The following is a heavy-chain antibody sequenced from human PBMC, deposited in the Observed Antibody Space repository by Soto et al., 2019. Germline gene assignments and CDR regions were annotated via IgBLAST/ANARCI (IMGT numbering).Heavy chain of an antibody. D-gene: IGHD4-17*01. V-gene: IGHV1-69*02. CDR1: GGTVSSYT. CDR2: IIPILGIA. Sequence: QVQLVQSGAEVKKPGSSVKVSCKASGGTVSSYTISWVRQAPGQGLEWMGRIIPILGIANYAQKFQGRVTITADKSTSTAYMELSSLRSEDTAVYYCSRGLYGPDAFDIWGQGTMVTVSS. J-gene: IGHJ3*02. CDR3: SRGLYGPDAFDI.